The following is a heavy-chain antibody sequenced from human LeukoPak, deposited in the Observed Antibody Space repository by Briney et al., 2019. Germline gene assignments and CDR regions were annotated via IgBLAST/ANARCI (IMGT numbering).Heavy chain of an antibody. CDR2: INPNSGGT. J-gene: IGHJ4*02. CDR3: ARDHSSSWLHFDY. Sequence: ASVTVSRKASGYTFTGYYMHWVRQAPGQGLERMGWINPNSGGTNYAQKFQGRVTMTRDTSISTAYMELSRLRSDDTAVYYCARDHSSSWLHFDYWGQGTLVTVSS. CDR1: GYTFTGYY. D-gene: IGHD6-13*01. V-gene: IGHV1-2*02.